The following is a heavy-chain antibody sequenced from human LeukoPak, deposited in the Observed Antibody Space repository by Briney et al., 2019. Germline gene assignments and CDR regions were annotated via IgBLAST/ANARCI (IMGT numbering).Heavy chain of an antibody. CDR2: ISYDGSNK. CDR1: GFTFSSYA. CDR3: ARYAQQLVDY. V-gene: IGHV3-30*04. Sequence: GGSLRLSCAASGFTFSSYAMHWVRQAPGKGLEWVAVISYDGSNKYYADSVKGRFTISGDNSKNTLYLQMNSLRAEDTAVYYCARYAQQLVDYWGQGTLVTVSS. J-gene: IGHJ4*02. D-gene: IGHD6-13*01.